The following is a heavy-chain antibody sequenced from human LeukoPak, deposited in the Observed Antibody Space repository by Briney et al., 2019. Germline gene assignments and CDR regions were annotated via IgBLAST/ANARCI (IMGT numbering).Heavy chain of an antibody. V-gene: IGHV3-30*02. CDR3: ARDGIQLWVSSDY. CDR1: GFSCSTYD. Sequence: GGSLRLSCAASGFSCSTYDMHWVRHAPGKGLEWVSLIRPDGSDTNEENYKYYTDSVKGRFTISRGNSKNILYLQMNSLRPEDTAVYYCARDGIQLWVSSDYWGQGTLVTVSS. D-gene: IGHD5-18*01. J-gene: IGHJ4*02. CDR2: IRPDGSDTNEENYK.